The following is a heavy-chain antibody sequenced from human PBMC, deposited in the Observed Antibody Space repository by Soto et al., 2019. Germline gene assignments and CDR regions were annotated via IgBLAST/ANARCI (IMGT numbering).Heavy chain of an antibody. V-gene: IGHV4-30-4*01. CDR1: GDTVNNGDYF. J-gene: IGHJ5*02. CDR2: IYFTGST. D-gene: IGHD5-12*01. CDR3: ARGEVVDVVAAFKRELDP. Sequence: SETLSLTCTVSGDTVNNGDYFWSWSLQSPGKGLEWLLYIYFTGSTYYSPSLKSRLHISMDKSKDHFSLEMTSVTVADTAVYFCARGEVVDVVAAFKRELDPWGPGLLVTVSS.